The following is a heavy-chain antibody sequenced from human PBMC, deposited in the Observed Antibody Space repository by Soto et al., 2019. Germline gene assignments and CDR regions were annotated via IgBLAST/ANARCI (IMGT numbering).Heavy chain of an antibody. J-gene: IGHJ6*02. CDR1: GFTFSSCA. D-gene: IGHD3-16*01. V-gene: IGHV3-30-3*01. CDR3: ARVYGDYYYGMDV. Sequence: QVQLVESGGGVVQPGRSLRLSCAASGFTFSSCAMHWVRQAPGKGLEWVAVISYDGSNKYYADSVKGRFTISRDNSKNTLYLQMNSLRAEDTAVYYCARVYGDYYYGMDVWGQGTTVTVSS. CDR2: ISYDGSNK.